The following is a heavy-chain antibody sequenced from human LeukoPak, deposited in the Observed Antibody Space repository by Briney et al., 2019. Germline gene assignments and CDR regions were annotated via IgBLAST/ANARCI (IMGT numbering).Heavy chain of an antibody. CDR2: ITPLFGTA. Sequence: ASVKVSCKASGYTFTMYGISWVRQAPGQGLEWMGGITPLFGTAKYAQKFQGRVTITADESTSTAYMELSSLRSEDTAVYYCARDSSEFRSLIPHWGQGTLVTVSS. CDR3: ARDSSEFRSLIPH. D-gene: IGHD2-21*01. V-gene: IGHV1-69*13. CDR1: GYTFTMYG. J-gene: IGHJ1*01.